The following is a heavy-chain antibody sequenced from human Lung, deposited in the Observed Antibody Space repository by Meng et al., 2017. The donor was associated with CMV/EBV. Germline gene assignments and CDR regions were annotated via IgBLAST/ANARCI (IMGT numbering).Heavy chain of an antibody. CDR2: ISYDGSNK. D-gene: IGHD6-13*01. Sequence: QVQLVGSGXGVVQPGRSLVLSCAVSGFTFSSYAMHWVRQAPGKGLEWVAVISYDGSNKYYADSVKGRFTISRDNSKNTLYLQMNSLRAEDTAVYYCARARQQLVRSDFDYWGQGTLVTVSS. J-gene: IGHJ4*02. CDR1: GFTFSSYA. CDR3: ARARQQLVRSDFDY. V-gene: IGHV3-30-3*01.